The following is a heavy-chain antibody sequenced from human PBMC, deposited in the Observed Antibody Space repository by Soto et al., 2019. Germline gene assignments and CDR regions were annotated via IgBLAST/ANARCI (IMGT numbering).Heavy chain of an antibody. D-gene: IGHD1-1*01. Sequence: PSETLSLTCAVYGGSFSAYYWSWIRQPPGKGLEWIGEINHSGITNYNPSLKSRVTISVDTSKNQFSLKLSSVTAADTAVYYCTTANWSHHYFDPWGKGTLVTVSS. V-gene: IGHV4-34*01. CDR1: GGSFSAYY. J-gene: IGHJ5*02. CDR3: TTANWSHHYFDP. CDR2: INHSGIT.